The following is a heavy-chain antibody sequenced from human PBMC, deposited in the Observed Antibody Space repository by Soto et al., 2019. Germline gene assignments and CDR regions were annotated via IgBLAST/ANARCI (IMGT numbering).Heavy chain of an antibody. CDR2: IGPESGAT. V-gene: IGHV1-2*02. CDR3: GRGRSGQIVVFY. CDR1: GYTFTGHY. J-gene: IGHJ4*02. D-gene: IGHD1-26*01. Sequence: GASVKVSCKASGYTFTGHYIHWVRQAPEQGPEWMGEIGPESGATRYAQRFQGRVTMTRDMSITTVYMELNNLSPDDTAVYYCGRGRSGQIVVFYWGPGSLVTVSS.